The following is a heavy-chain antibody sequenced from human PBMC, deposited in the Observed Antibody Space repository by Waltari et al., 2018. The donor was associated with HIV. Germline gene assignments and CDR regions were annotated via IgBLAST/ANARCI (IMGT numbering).Heavy chain of an antibody. V-gene: IGHV3-49*05. CDR3: ARGGVAVPGIHY. CDR2: IRLKANGGAT. J-gene: IGHJ4*02. CDR1: GFTFGDYG. D-gene: IGHD6-19*01. Sequence: DVQVVESGGGLVKPGRSLRLSCTGSGFTFGDYGVSWFRQAPGKGLGWVGFIRLKANGGATQYGASVKGRFTISREDSKSVAYLQMNSLEIEDTAVYFCARGGVAVPGIHYWGQGTLVIVSS.